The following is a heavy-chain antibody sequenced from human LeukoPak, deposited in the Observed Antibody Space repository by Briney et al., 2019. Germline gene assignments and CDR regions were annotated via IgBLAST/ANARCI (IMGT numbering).Heavy chain of an antibody. CDR3: TTRPPHGDINVFDY. Sequence: GSLRLSCAASGFTFSDYTIHWVRQASGKGLEWVGRISTKSNNYATTYTASVKGRFAISREDSKNTAYLQMNSLKIEDTALYYCTTRPPHGDINVFDYWGQGNLVTVSS. CDR1: GFTFSDYT. D-gene: IGHD4-17*01. J-gene: IGHJ4*02. V-gene: IGHV3-73*01. CDR2: ISTKSNNYAT.